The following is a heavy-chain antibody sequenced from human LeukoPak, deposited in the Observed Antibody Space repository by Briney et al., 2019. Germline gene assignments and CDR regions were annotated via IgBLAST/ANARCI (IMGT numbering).Heavy chain of an antibody. CDR1: GYTFTGYY. CDR3: ARGAFQGSSWSDY. V-gene: IGHV1-2*02. J-gene: IGHJ4*02. CDR2: INPNSGGT. Sequence: GASVKVSCKASGYTFTGYYMHWVRQAPGQGLEWMGWINPNSGGTNYAQSFQGRVTMTRDTSISTAYMELSRLRSDDTAVYYCARGAFQGSSWSDYWGQGTLVTVSS. D-gene: IGHD6-13*01.